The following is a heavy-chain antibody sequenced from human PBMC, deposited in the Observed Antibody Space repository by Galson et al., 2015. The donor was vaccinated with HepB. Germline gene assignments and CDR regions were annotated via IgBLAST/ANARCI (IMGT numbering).Heavy chain of an antibody. V-gene: IGHV3-43*01. CDR2: ISWDGGST. Sequence: SLRLSCAASGFTFDDYTMHWVRHAPGKGLEWVSLISWDGGSTYYADSVKGRFTISRDNSKNSLYLQMNSLRTEDTALYYCAKDAQIQWTYFDYWGQGTLVTVSS. CDR1: GFTFDDYT. J-gene: IGHJ4*02. CDR3: AKDAQIQWTYFDY. D-gene: IGHD3/OR15-3a*01.